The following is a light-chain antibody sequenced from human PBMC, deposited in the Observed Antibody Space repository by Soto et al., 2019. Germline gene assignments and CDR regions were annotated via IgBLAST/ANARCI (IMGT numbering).Light chain of an antibody. CDR1: SSNIGSNI. CDR3: ATWDDGLKGDV. J-gene: IGLJ1*01. V-gene: IGLV1-44*01. CDR2: SNN. Sequence: QAVVTQPPSASGTPGQRVTISCSGSSSNIGSNIVSWYQQLPGTAPKLLMYSNNQRPSGVPDRFSGSKSGTSASLAISGLQSEDEADYYCATWDDGLKGDVFGTGTKVTVL.